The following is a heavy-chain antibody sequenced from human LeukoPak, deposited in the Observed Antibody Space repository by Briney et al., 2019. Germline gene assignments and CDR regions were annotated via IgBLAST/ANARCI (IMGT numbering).Heavy chain of an antibody. J-gene: IGHJ3*02. D-gene: IGHD3-22*01. CDR1: GGSISSYY. CDR3: ARTRRNSYDSSGYYYADAFDI. CDR2: IYTSGST. Sequence: SETLSLTRTVSGGSISSYYWSWIRQPAGKGLEWIGRIYTSGSTNYNPSLKSRVTMSVDTSKNQFSLKLSSVTAADTAVYYCARTRRNSYDSSGYYYADAFDIWGQGTMVTVSS. V-gene: IGHV4-4*07.